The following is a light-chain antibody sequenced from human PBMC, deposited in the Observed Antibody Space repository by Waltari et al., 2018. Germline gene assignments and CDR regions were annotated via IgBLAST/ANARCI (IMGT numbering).Light chain of an antibody. V-gene: IGLV1-44*01. CDR1: NSNLGRNS. CDR3: ASWDDSLSGVV. Sequence: QSVLPQAPSASGTPGQGVTNPCSGSNSNLGRNSVTWYQQFSGTAPKLPIHSNNQRPSGVPDRFSGSKAGTSASLAISGLQSEDEADYYCASWDDSLSGVVFGGGTKLTVL. CDR2: SNN. J-gene: IGLJ3*02.